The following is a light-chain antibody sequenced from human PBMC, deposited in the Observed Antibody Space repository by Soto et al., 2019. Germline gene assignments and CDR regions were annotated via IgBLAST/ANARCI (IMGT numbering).Light chain of an antibody. CDR1: SSDVGGYNY. Sequence: QSVLTQPRSVSGSPGQSVTISCTGTSSDVGGYNYVSWYQQHPGKAPKLMIYDVSKRPSGVPDRFSGSKSGNVASLTISGLQAEDEADYYCCSYAGSYTYVFGTGTKVTVL. V-gene: IGLV2-11*01. CDR3: CSYAGSYTYV. J-gene: IGLJ1*01. CDR2: DVS.